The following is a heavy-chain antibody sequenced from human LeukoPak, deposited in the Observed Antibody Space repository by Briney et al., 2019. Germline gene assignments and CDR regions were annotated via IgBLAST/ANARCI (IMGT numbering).Heavy chain of an antibody. Sequence: SETLSLTCTVSGDSISNGGYDWTWIRQSAGKGLEWIGRLYSGGGTNYNPSLKSRVAMSVDASKNQFSLKLSSVTAADTAVYYCAREWGSVDYWGPGTLVTVSS. V-gene: IGHV4-61*02. CDR2: LYSGGGT. CDR3: AREWGSVDY. CDR1: GDSISNGGYD. J-gene: IGHJ4*02. D-gene: IGHD7-27*01.